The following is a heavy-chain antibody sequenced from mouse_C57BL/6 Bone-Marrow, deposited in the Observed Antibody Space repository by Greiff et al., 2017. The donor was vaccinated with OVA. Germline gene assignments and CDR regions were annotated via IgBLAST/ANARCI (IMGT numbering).Heavy chain of an antibody. CDR2: IWSGGST. J-gene: IGHJ4*01. D-gene: IGHD2-2*01. V-gene: IGHV2-2*01. Sequence: QVQLKESGPGLVQPSQSLSITCTVSGFSLTSYGVHWVRQSPGKGLEWLGVIWSGGSTDYNAAFISRLSISKDNSKSQVFIKMNSLQADVTAIYYCARMRLRRGAMDYWGQGTSVTVSS. CDR1: GFSLTSYG. CDR3: ARMRLRRGAMDY.